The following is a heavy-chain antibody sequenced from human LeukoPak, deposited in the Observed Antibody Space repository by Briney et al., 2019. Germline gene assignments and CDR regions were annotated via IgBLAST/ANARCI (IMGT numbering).Heavy chain of an antibody. J-gene: IGHJ4*02. Sequence: TGGSLRLSCAASGFTVSSNYMSWVRQAPGKGLEWVSVIYSGGSTYYADSVKGRFTISRDTSKNTLYLQMNNLRTEDTAVYYCAKDGGTVCHVINYSFDSWGQGTLVTVSS. CDR2: IYSGGST. V-gene: IGHV3-53*05. CDR3: AKDGGTVCHVINYSFDS. CDR1: GFTVSSNY. D-gene: IGHD1-1*01.